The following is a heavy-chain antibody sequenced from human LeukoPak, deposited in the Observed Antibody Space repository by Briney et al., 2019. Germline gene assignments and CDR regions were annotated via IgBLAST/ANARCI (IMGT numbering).Heavy chain of an antibody. V-gene: IGHV1-2*02. Sequence: ASVKVSRKASGYTFTGYYMHWVRQAPGQGLEWMGWINPNSGGTNYAQKFQGRVTMTRDTSISTAYMELSRLRSDDTAVYYCARVGPVTYYDFWSGYAGMDVWGQGTTVTVSS. CDR2: INPNSGGT. J-gene: IGHJ6*02. CDR3: ARVGPVTYYDFWSGYAGMDV. CDR1: GYTFTGYY. D-gene: IGHD3-3*01.